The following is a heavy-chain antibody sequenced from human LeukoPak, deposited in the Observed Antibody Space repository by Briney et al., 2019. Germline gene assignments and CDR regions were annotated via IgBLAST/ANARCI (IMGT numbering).Heavy chain of an antibody. Sequence: PSETVSLTCNVSGGSIFSYYWSWIRQPPGKGLEWMGYIYYSGSTNYNPSLKSRVTISVDTSKNQFSLRVSSVTAADTAAYYCARHLNNCGDDCYIFDYWGQGTLVTVSS. V-gene: IGHV4-59*08. D-gene: IGHD2-21*01. J-gene: IGHJ4*02. CDR2: IYYSGST. CDR3: ARHLNNCGDDCYIFDY. CDR1: GGSIFSYY.